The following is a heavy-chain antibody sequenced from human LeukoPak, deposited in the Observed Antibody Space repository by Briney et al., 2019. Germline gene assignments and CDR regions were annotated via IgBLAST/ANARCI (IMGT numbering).Heavy chain of an antibody. J-gene: IGHJ4*02. D-gene: IGHD2-15*01. CDR1: GYTLTELS. CDR2: FDPEDGET. CDR3: ATAPYCSGGSCYRGIGFDY. Sequence: ASVKVSCKVSGYTLTELSMHWVRQAPGKGLEWMGGFDPEDGETIYAQKFQGRVTMTEDTSTDTAYVELSSLRSEDTAVYYCATAPYCSGGSCYRGIGFDYWGQGTLVTVSS. V-gene: IGHV1-24*01.